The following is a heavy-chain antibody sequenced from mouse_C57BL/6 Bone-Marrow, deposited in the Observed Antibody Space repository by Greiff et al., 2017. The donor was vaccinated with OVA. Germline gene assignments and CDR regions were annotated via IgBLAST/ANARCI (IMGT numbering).Heavy chain of an antibody. CDR2: IIDGGSYT. CDR3: ARDRIYYYVWFAY. Sequence: EVKLQESGGGLVKPGGSLKLSCAASGFTFSSYAMSWVRQTPEKRLEWVATIIDGGSYTYYPDNVKGRFTISRDNAKNNLYLQMSHLKSEDTAMYDCARDRIYYYVWFAYWGQGTLVTVSA. CDR1: GFTFSSYA. J-gene: IGHJ3*01. D-gene: IGHD1-1*01. V-gene: IGHV5-4*01.